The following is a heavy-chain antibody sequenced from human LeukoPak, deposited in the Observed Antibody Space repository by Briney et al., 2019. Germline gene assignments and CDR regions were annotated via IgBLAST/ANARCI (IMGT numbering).Heavy chain of an antibody. D-gene: IGHD2-2*01. Sequence: GGSLRLSCAASGFTFSDYYMSWIRQAPGKGLEWVSYISSSSSTIYYADSVKGRFTISRGNAKNSLYLQMNSRRAEDTAVYYCARRRTSALDYYYYYYMDVWGKGTTVTVSS. J-gene: IGHJ6*03. V-gene: IGHV3-11*04. CDR2: ISSSSSTI. CDR1: GFTFSDYY. CDR3: ARRRTSALDYYYYYYMDV.